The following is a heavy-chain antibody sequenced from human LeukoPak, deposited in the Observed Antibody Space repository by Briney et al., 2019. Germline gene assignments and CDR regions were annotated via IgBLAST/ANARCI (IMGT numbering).Heavy chain of an antibody. CDR1: GYTFTSYG. CDR2: ISAYNGNT. J-gene: IGHJ4*02. D-gene: IGHD5-12*01. CDR3: ARVHSGYDFFDAERREDY. Sequence: GASVKVSCKASGYTFTSYGISWVRQAPGQGLEWMGWISAYNGNTNYAQKLQGRVTMTTDTSTSTAYMELRSLRSDDTAVYYCARVHSGYDFFDAERREDYWGQGTLVTVSS. V-gene: IGHV1-18*01.